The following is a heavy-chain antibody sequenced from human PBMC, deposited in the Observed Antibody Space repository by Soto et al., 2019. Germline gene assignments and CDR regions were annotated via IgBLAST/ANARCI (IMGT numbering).Heavy chain of an antibody. Sequence: QMQLQESGPGLVKPSQTLSLTCAVSGDSISSPNWWSWYRQPPGKGLELIGEMFASGTSNYNPSLNGRVTISLDTSKNRFSLKLTSLAAADTAIYYCAREGFDHRPYYWGQGIPVTVSS. J-gene: IGHJ4*02. CDR2: MFASGTS. CDR3: AREGFDHRPYY. V-gene: IGHV4-4*02. CDR1: GDSISSPNW.